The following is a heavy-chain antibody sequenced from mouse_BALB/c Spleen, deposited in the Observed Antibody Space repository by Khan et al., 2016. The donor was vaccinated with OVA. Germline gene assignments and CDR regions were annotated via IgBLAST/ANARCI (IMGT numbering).Heavy chain of an antibody. V-gene: IGHV14-3*02. D-gene: IGHD2-1*01. J-gene: IGHJ3*01. CDR2: IDPPNDDS. CDR1: GFNIKDTY. Sequence: VQLKQSGAELVKPGASVKLSCSASGFNIKDTYIHWMKQRPEQGLEWIGRIDPPNDDSKYGPKFQAKATLTADTSSNTAYLQLSSLTSEDTAVYYCATFDGNPFACWGQGTLVSVSA. CDR3: ATFDGNPFAC.